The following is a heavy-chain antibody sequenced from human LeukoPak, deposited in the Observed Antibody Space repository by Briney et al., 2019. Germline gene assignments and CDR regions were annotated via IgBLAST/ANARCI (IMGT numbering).Heavy chain of an antibody. Sequence: ASVKVSFKVSGYTLTELSMHWVRQAPGKGLEWMGGFDPEDGETIYAQKFQGRVTMTEDTSTDTAYMELSSLRSEDTAVYYCATDRGAAAAGTYYYYMDVWGKGTTVTVSS. CDR3: ATDRGAAAAGTYYYYMDV. V-gene: IGHV1-24*01. D-gene: IGHD6-13*01. CDR2: FDPEDGET. CDR1: GYTLTELS. J-gene: IGHJ6*03.